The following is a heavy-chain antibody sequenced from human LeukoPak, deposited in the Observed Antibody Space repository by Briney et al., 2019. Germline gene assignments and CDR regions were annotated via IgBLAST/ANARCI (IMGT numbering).Heavy chain of an antibody. V-gene: IGHV3-74*01. D-gene: IGHD3-22*01. J-gene: IGHJ4*02. CDR3: ARDTYDTSGYYYGPFDY. Sequence: GGSLRLSCAASGLTFSNYWMHWVRQAPGKGLVWVSHINTDGSTTTYADSVKGRFTISRDNAKNTLYLQMHSLRAEDTAVYYCARDTYDTSGYYYGPFDYWGQGTLVTVSS. CDR1: GLTFSNYW. CDR2: INTDGSTT.